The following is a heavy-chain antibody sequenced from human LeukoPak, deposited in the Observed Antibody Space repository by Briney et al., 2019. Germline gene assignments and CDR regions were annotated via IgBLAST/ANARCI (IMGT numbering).Heavy chain of an antibody. J-gene: IGHJ4*02. CDR2: IYYSGST. CDR3: ARADPPQYFDY. Sequence: PSETLSLTCTVSGGSISSYYWSWVRQPPGKGLEWIGYIYYSGSTNYNPSLKSRVTISVATSQNQFSLKLSAVTAADTAVYYCARADPPQYFDYWGQGTLVTVSS. CDR1: GGSISSYY. V-gene: IGHV4-59*01.